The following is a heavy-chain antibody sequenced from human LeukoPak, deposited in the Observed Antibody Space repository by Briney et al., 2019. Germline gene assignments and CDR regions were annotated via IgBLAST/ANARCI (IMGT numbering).Heavy chain of an antibody. CDR2: IYYSGST. D-gene: IGHD2-21*02. J-gene: IGHJ3*02. Sequence: SETLSLTRTVSGGSISSYYWSWIRQPPGKGLEWIGYIYYSGSTNYNPSLKSRVTISVDTSKNPFSLKLSSVTAADTALYYCAKANILVVTAGAFDIWAKGQWSPSLQ. CDR1: GGSISSYY. CDR3: AKANILVVTAGAFDI. V-gene: IGHV4-59*01.